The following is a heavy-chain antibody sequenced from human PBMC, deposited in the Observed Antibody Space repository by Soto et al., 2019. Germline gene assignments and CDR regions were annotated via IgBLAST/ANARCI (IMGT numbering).Heavy chain of an antibody. CDR1: GFTFSSYA. D-gene: IGHD6-19*01. Sequence: PGGSLRLSCAASGFTFSSYAMSWVRQAPGKGLEWVSAISGSGGSTYYADSVKGRFTISRDNAKNSLYLQMNSLRAEDTAVYYCARDLEGQWLPSAHFDYWGQGTLVTVSS. CDR2: ISGSGGST. J-gene: IGHJ4*02. CDR3: ARDLEGQWLPSAHFDY. V-gene: IGHV3-23*01.